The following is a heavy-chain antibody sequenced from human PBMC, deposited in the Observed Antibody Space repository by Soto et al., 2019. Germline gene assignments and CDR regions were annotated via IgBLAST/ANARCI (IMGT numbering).Heavy chain of an antibody. CDR2: LYRDDHK. V-gene: IGHV2-5*02. Sequence: QITLKESGPTLVKPTQTLTLTCTFSGLSLRTTGVGVGWVRQPPGKALEWLALLYRDDHKRYSPSLKSRRTITKDTSENQVVLTMTNMDTVDTATYSCVHSLCGVDCLPIHSSHSYYGLAVWGQGTTVTVSS. D-gene: IGHD2-21*02. CDR3: VHSLCGVDCLPIHSSHSYYGLAV. J-gene: IGHJ6*02. CDR1: GLSLRTTGVG.